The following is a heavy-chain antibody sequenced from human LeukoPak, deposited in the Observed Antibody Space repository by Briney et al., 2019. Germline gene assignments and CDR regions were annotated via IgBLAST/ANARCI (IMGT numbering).Heavy chain of an antibody. Sequence: PSETLSLTCAVYGGSFSGYYWSWIRQPPGKGLEWIGEINHSGRTNYNPSLKSRVTISVDTSKNQFSLKLSSVTAADTAVYYCASGPRSQGSEFDYWGQGTLVTVSS. J-gene: IGHJ4*02. V-gene: IGHV4-34*01. CDR2: INHSGRT. CDR3: ASGPRSQGSEFDY. D-gene: IGHD1-14*01. CDR1: GGSFSGYY.